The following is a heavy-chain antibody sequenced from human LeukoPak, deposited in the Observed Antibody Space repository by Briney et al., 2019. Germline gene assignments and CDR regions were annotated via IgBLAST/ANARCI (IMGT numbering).Heavy chain of an antibody. D-gene: IGHD1-26*01. Sequence: ASVKVSCKASGYTFTSYDINWVRQATGQGLEWMGWISAYNGNTNYAQKVQGRVTMTTDTSTSTAYMELRSLRSDDTAVYYCARDPEGTYSGSYEGDWFDPWGQGTLVTVSS. CDR1: GYTFTSYD. CDR2: ISAYNGNT. J-gene: IGHJ5*02. CDR3: ARDPEGTYSGSYEGDWFDP. V-gene: IGHV1-18*01.